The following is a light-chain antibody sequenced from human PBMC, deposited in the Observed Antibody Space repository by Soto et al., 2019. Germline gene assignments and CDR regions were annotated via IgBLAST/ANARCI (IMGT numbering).Light chain of an antibody. V-gene: IGKV3-20*01. CDR2: GAS. CDR1: QSVSSSY. J-gene: IGKJ1*01. CDR3: QQYGSSPPT. Sequence: EIVLTQSPGTLSLSTGERATLSCRASQSVSSSYLAWYQQKPGQAPRLLIYGASSRATGIPDRFSGSGSGTDFTLTISRLEPEDFAVYYCQQYGSSPPTFGQGTKVDI.